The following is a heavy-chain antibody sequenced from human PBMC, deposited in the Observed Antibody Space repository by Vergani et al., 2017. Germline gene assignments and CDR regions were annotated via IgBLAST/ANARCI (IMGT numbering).Heavy chain of an antibody. D-gene: IGHD3-3*01. CDR3: ARPISYYDFWSGYYGGSYYYYMDV. J-gene: IGHJ6*03. Sequence: QVQLVQSGAEVKKPGSSVKVSCKASGGTFSSYAISWVRQAPGQGLEWMGGIIPIFGTANYAQKFQGRVTITADESASTAYMELSSLRSEDTAVYYCARPISYYDFWSGYYGGSYYYYMDVWGKGTTVTVSS. V-gene: IGHV1-69*01. CDR2: IIPIFGTA. CDR1: GGTFSSYA.